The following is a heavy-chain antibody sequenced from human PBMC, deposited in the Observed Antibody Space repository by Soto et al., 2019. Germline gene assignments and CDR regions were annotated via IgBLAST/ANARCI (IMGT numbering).Heavy chain of an antibody. D-gene: IGHD5-12*01. CDR1: GFTFSSYW. CDR2: INNDASST. J-gene: IGHJ4*02. V-gene: IGHV3-74*01. CDR3: VSGSQATIHDY. Sequence: EVQLVESGGGLVQPGGSLRLSCAASGFTFSSYWMHWVRQAPGKGLVWVSRINNDASSTVYADSVKGRFTISRDNAKNTLYLQMNSLRAEDTAVYYCVSGSQATIHDYWGQGTLVTVSS.